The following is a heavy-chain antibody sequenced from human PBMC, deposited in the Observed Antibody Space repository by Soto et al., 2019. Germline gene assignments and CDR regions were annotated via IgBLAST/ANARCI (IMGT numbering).Heavy chain of an antibody. CDR3: ARDVYSGSGDAFDI. CDR2: ISAYTGKT. D-gene: IGHD6-6*01. J-gene: IGHJ3*02. V-gene: IGHV1-18*01. Sequence: GASVKVSCKTSGYTFHIYGITWGRQAPGRGLEWMGWISAYTGKTDYAQNLQGRVTMTTDTSTGTAYLELRSLRSDDTAVYYCARDVYSGSGDAFDIWGQGTMVTVSS. CDR1: GYTFHIYG.